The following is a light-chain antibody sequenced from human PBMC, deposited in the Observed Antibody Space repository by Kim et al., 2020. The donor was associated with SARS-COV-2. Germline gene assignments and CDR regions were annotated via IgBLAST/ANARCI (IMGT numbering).Light chain of an antibody. CDR1: SSNIGGNT. CDR2: SND. J-gene: IGLJ2*01. Sequence: GQRVTNSCTGSSSNIGGNTVTWYQQLPGTAPKVLIYSNDERPSGVPDRVSGSKSGTSASLAISGLQSEDEADYHCAAWDDSLKGVVFGGGTQLTVL. V-gene: IGLV1-44*01. CDR3: AAWDDSLKGVV.